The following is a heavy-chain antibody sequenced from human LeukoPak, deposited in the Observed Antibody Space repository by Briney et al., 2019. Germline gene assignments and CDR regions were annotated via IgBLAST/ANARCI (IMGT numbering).Heavy chain of an antibody. J-gene: IGHJ6*02. CDR1: GFTFSSYS. CDR2: ISGSGGST. CDR3: AKCGDYGDYYYYGMDV. V-gene: IGHV3-23*01. D-gene: IGHD4-17*01. Sequence: GGSLRLSCAASGFTFSSYSMNWVRQAPGKGLEWVSAISGSGGSTYYADSVEGRFTISRDNSKNTLYLQMNSLRAEDTAVYYCAKCGDYGDYYYYGMDVWGQGTTVTVSS.